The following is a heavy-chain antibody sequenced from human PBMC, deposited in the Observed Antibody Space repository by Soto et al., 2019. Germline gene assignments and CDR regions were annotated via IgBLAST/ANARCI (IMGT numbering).Heavy chain of an antibody. J-gene: IGHJ4*02. D-gene: IGHD6-19*01. CDR1: GYTFTSYA. CDR3: ARVWISKPQWLLDY. CDR2: INAGNGNT. V-gene: IGHV1-3*01. Sequence: ASVKVSCKASGYTFTSYAMHWVRQAPGQRLEWMGWINAGNGNTKYSQKFQGRVTITRDTSASTAYMELSSLRSEDTAVYYCARVWISKPQWLLDYWGQGTLVTVSS.